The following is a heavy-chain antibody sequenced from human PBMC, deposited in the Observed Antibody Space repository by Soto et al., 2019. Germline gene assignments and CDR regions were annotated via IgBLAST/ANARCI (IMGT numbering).Heavy chain of an antibody. CDR3: ARDREYYYDSSGYYPKRPYYYYGMDV. V-gene: IGHV1-18*01. Sequence: AASVKVSCKASGYTFTSYGISWVRQAPGQGLEWMGWISAYNGNTNYAQKLQGRVTMTTDTSTSTAYMELRSLRSDDTAVYYCARDREYYYDSSGYYPKRPYYYYGMDVWGQGTTVTVSS. CDR1: GYTFTSYG. J-gene: IGHJ6*02. CDR2: ISAYNGNT. D-gene: IGHD3-22*01.